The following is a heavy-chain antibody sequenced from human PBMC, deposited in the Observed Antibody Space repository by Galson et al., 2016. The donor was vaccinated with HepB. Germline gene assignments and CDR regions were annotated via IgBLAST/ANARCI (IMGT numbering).Heavy chain of an antibody. CDR3: ARSYGIRAGTTVYGMDV. CDR1: GLTFGSYT. D-gene: IGHD1-1*01. Sequence: SLRLSCAASGLTFGSYTMTWVRQAPGKGLEWVSAITSSGSLTYYADPVKGRFTISRDNAKKSLYLQMNSLRAEDTAVYYCARSYGIRAGTTVYGMDVWGQGTTVTVSS. J-gene: IGHJ6*02. V-gene: IGHV3-21*01. CDR2: ITSSGSLT.